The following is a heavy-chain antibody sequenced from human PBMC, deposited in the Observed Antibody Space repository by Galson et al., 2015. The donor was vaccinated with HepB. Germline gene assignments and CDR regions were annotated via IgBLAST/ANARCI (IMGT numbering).Heavy chain of an antibody. V-gene: IGHV3-23*01. CDR1: GFSFSTYA. J-gene: IGHJ5*02. Sequence: SLRLSCAASGFSFSTYAMSWVRQAPGEGLEWVSAISASGSNTFYAESVKGRFTISRDNSQNTLHLQMNSLRVDDTAIYHCAKETPQTAFADHWGQGTLVTVSS. D-gene: IGHD2-21*02. CDR3: AKETPQTAFADH. CDR2: ISASGSNT.